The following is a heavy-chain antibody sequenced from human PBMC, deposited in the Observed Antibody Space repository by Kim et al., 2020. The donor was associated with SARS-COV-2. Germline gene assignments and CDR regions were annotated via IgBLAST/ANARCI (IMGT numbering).Heavy chain of an antibody. CDR3: AKDISQWLQTVSNDYFDY. Sequence: KGRFTISRDNSKNTLYLQMNSLRAEDTAVYYWAKDISQWLQTVSNDYFDYWGQGTLVTVSS. D-gene: IGHD6-19*01. J-gene: IGHJ4*02. V-gene: IGHV3-30*02.